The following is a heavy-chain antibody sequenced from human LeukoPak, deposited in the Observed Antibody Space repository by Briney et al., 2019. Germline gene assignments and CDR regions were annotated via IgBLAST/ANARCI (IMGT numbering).Heavy chain of an antibody. V-gene: IGHV1-69*02. CDR1: GGTFSSYT. CDR2: IIPILGIA. D-gene: IGHD2-15*01. CDR3: ARNAPGYCSGGSCYSGYYFDY. Sequence: VASVKVSCKASGGTFSSYTISWVRQAPGQGLEGMGRIIPILGIANYAQKFQGRVTITADKSTSTAYMELSSLRSEDTAVYYCARNAPGYCSGGSCYSGYYFDYWGQGTLVTVSS. J-gene: IGHJ4*02.